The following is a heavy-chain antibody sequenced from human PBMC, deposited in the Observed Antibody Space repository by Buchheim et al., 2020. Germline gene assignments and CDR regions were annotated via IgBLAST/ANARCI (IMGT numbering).Heavy chain of an antibody. D-gene: IGHD2-2*01. Sequence: EVQLVESGGGLVQPGGSLRLSCAASGFTFSSYWMSWVRQAPGKGLEGVANITQDGSEKNYVDSVKGRFTISRDNAKNSLYLQMTSLRAEDTAVYYCARDSKYQLLKNYYGMDVWGQGTT. J-gene: IGHJ6*01. CDR2: ITQDGSEK. V-gene: IGHV3-7*03. CDR1: GFTFSSYW. CDR3: ARDSKYQLLKNYYGMDV.